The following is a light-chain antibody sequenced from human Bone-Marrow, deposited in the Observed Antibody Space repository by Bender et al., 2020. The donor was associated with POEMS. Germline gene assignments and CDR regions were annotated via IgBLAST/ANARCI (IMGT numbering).Light chain of an antibody. J-gene: IGLJ2*01. CDR3: QSGDSDAKHVV. CDR1: ALPNQY. Sequence: SHKLTQSPSVSVSPGQTAGITCSGDALPNQYTYWYQQKPGQAPVMVISKDNERPSGVPERFSGSRSGTTVTLTISGVQAEDEGDYYCQSGDSDAKHVVFGSGTKLTVL. V-gene: IGLV3-25*03. CDR2: KDN.